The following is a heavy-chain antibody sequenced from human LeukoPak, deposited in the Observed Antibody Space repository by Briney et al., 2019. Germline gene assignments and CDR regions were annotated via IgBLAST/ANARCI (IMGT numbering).Heavy chain of an antibody. V-gene: IGHV1-8*01. CDR2: MNPNSGNT. CDR1: GYTFTTYD. CDR3: ARGPNKSDGGNSGSAWFDP. J-gene: IGHJ5*02. Sequence: ASVKVSCKASGYTFTTYDINWVRQATGQGLEWMGWMNPNSGNTGYAQKFQGRVTLTRNTSISTAYMELSSLRSEDTAVYYCARGPNKSDGGNSGSAWFDPWGQGTLVTVSS. D-gene: IGHD4-23*01.